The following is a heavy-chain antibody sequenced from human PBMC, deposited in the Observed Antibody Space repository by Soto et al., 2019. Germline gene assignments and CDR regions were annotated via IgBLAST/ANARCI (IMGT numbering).Heavy chain of an antibody. CDR2: ISYDGSNK. CDR3: GKDLYYNASVGHFVFDY. Sequence: QVQLVESGGGVVQPGRSLRLSCADSGLSFSSYGMHWVRQAPGEGLEWVAAISYDGSNKNYLASVEGRFTISRDNSKNTLDLQINARSRDGTVVYYEGKDLYYNASVGHFVFDYWGQGTLVTVSS. V-gene: IGHV3-30*18. CDR1: GLSFSSYG. J-gene: IGHJ4*02. D-gene: IGHD3-10*01.